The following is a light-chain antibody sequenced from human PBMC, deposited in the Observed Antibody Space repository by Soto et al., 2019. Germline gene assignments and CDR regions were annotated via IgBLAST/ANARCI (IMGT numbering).Light chain of an antibody. J-gene: IGKJ5*01. CDR1: QRLVHNDGKTY. V-gene: IGKV2D-29*01. CDR2: EVS. Sequence: DLLLTQTPHSLSVIPGEVGSMSFLSAQRLVHNDGKTYLFWYLQKPGQPPQLLIYEVSKRYSGVPDRFSGRGSGTDFTLQISRVAAEDVGTYYCLQSLQLPVTFGQGTRLEIK. CDR3: LQSLQLPVT.